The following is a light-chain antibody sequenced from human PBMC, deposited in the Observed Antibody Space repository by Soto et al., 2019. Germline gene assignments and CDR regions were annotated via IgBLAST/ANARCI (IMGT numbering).Light chain of an antibody. V-gene: IGKV3-11*01. CDR1: QSVSSY. CDR3: QQRSNWQGLT. J-gene: IGKJ4*01. Sequence: EIVFTQAAATLSLSPGERATLSCRASQSVSSYLAWYQQKPGQAPRLLIYDASNRATGIPARFSGSGSGTDFTLTISSLEPEDFAVYYCQQRSNWQGLTFGGGTKVDIK. CDR2: DAS.